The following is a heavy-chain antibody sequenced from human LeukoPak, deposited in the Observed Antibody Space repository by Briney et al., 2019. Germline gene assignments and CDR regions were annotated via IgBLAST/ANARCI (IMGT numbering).Heavy chain of an antibody. CDR3: ARDSYSGSYYY. Sequence: ASVKVSCKASGYTFTNYYIHWVRQAPGQGLAWMGVINPSGGSTGYAQKFQGRVTMTRDTSTSTVYMELSSLRSGDTAVYYCARDSYSGSYYYWGQGTLVTVSS. D-gene: IGHD1-26*01. J-gene: IGHJ4*02. CDR2: INPSGGST. V-gene: IGHV1-46*01. CDR1: GYTFTNYY.